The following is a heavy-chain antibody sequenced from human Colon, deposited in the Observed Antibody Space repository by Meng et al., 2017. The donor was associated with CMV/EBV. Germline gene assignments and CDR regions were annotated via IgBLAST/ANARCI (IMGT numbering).Heavy chain of an antibody. CDR2: ISAYNGNT. Sequence: ASVKVSCKTSGYTFTNCGFSWVRQATGQGLEWMGWISAYNGNTNYAQKLQGRVTMTTDTSTSTAYMELRGLRSDDTAVYYCARAHPLIPAASFDYGMDVWGQGTTVTVSS. D-gene: IGHD2-2*01. J-gene: IGHJ6*02. CDR1: GYTFTNCG. V-gene: IGHV1-18*01. CDR3: ARAHPLIPAASFDYGMDV.